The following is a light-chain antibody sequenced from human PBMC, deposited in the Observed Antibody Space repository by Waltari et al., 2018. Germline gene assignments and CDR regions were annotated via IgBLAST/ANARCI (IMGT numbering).Light chain of an antibody. CDR1: QSLLHSNGYNY. Sequence: IVLTQSPLRLSVTPGEPASISCRSSQSLLHSNGYNYLDWFLQKPGQSPQLLIYSVSNRASGVPDRFSGSGSGTDFTLKISRVEADDVGIYYCMQALQTPTFGQGTRVDI. J-gene: IGKJ1*01. V-gene: IGKV2-28*01. CDR2: SVS. CDR3: MQALQTPT.